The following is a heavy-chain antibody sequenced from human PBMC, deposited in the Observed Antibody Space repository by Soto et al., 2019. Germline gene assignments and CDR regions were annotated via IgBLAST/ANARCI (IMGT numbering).Heavy chain of an antibody. CDR1: GGSVSSGDYY. J-gene: IGHJ4*02. CDR3: ARALGDYYDSGGYQQAYYFDY. CDR2: IYYRGGT. D-gene: IGHD3-22*01. Sequence: QVQLQESGPGLVKPSETLYLTCTVSGGSVSSGDYYWSWIRQSPGKGLEWIGNIYYRGGTSYNPSLKTRPTVSADTSKTEVSLRLSSVTAADTAVYYCARALGDYYDSGGYQQAYYFDYWGQGTLVTVSS. V-gene: IGHV4-61*08.